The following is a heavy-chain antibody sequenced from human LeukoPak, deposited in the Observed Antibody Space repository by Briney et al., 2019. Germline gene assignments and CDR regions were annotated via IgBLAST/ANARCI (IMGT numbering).Heavy chain of an antibody. D-gene: IGHD2-2*01. CDR2: ISGSAISGSGGRT. Sequence: GGSLRLSCAASGFTFSSYAMSWVRQAPGKGLEWVSAISGSAISGSGGRTYYADSVKGRFTISRDNSKNTLCLQMNSLRAEDTAVYYCAKEALKAAILGYYFDYWGQGTLVTVSS. CDR3: AKEALKAAILGYYFDY. V-gene: IGHV3-23*01. J-gene: IGHJ4*02. CDR1: GFTFSSYA.